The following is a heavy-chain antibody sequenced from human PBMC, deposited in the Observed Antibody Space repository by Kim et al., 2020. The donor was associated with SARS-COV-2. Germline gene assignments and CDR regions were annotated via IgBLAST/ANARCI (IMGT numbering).Heavy chain of an antibody. Sequence: SETLSLTCAVYGGSFSGYYWSWVRQPPGKGLEWIGEINRSGSTNYNPSHKSRVTISVDTSKNHFSLKLSSVTAADTAVSYCADRDGYNYDYLGHGALVTVSS. D-gene: IGHD5-12*01. J-gene: IGHJ4*01. CDR1: GGSFSGYY. CDR3: ADRDGYNYDY. CDR2: INRSGST. V-gene: IGHV4-34*01.